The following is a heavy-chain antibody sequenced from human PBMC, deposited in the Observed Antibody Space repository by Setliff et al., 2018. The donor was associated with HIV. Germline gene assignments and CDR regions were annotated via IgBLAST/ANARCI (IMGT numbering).Heavy chain of an antibody. CDR1: GFTFSTYA. Sequence: PGESPKISCVASGFTFSTYAINWVRLAPGKGLEWVSSISGSGYPYYADSVKGRFTISRDNSKNTLFLQMDSLRAEDTALYYCAKQRYYDGNDGFDVWGQGTMVTVSS. J-gene: IGHJ3*01. V-gene: IGHV3-23*01. CDR3: AKQRYYDGNDGFDV. CDR2: ISGSGYP. D-gene: IGHD3-3*01.